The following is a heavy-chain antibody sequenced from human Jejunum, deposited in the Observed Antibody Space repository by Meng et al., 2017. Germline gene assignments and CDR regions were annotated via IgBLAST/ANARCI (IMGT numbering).Heavy chain of an antibody. CDR1: GTSLNKYD. D-gene: IGHD4-17*01. CDR2: IDHRGST. V-gene: IGHV4-34*01. CDR3: ARGSYGDSTNP. Sequence: HPPQWGARLLKPSDPPPPPCPVYGTSLNKYDLSWSWIRQSPGKGLEWIGLIDHRGSTNYNPSLKSRVTISLDTSKNQFSLNLNSVTAADTAVYYCARGSYGDSTNPWGQGILVTVSS. J-gene: IGHJ5*02.